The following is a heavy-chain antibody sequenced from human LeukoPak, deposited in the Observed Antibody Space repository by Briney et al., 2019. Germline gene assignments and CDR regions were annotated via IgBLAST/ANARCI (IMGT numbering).Heavy chain of an antibody. CDR1: GGSISSYY. CDR2: IYYSGST. V-gene: IGHV4-59*07. CDR3: AAGGSGSYPDAFDI. D-gene: IGHD1-26*01. Sequence: PSDTLSLTCTVSGGSISSYYWSWIRQPPGKGLEWIGYIYYSGSTNYNPPLKSRVTISVDKSKNQFSLKLSSVTAADTAVYYCAAGGSGSYPDAFDIWGQGTMVTVSS. J-gene: IGHJ3*02.